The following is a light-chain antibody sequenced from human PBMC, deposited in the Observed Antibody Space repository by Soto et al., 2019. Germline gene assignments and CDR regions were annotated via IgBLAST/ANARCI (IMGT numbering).Light chain of an antibody. CDR2: GAS. V-gene: IGKV4-1*01. Sequence: DVVMTQSPDSLAVPLGERATINCRSSQSVFYSSNNKNYLSSYQQKQGQPPKLLISGASARECAVPDRFSSSGSATDFTLTISSLQAEDVAVYYCQQYYTTPFTFGPGTKVDIK. CDR3: QQYYTTPFT. J-gene: IGKJ3*01. CDR1: QSVFYSSNNKNY.